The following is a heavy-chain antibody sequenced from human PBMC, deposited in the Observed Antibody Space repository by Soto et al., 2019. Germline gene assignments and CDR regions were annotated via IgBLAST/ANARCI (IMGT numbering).Heavy chain of an antibody. Sequence: VQLVESGGGLVQPGGSLRLSCAASGFTFSSYEMNWVRQAPGKGLEWVSYISSSGSTIYYADSVKGRFTISRDNAKNSLYLQMNSLRAEDTAVYYCARDQAQQSNYYYYGMDVWGQGTTVTVSS. J-gene: IGHJ6*02. CDR3: ARDQAQQSNYYYYGMDV. CDR1: GFTFSSYE. D-gene: IGHD6-6*01. V-gene: IGHV3-48*03. CDR2: ISSSGSTI.